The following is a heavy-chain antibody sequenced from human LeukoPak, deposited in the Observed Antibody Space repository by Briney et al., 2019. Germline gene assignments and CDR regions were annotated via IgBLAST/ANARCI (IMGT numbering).Heavy chain of an antibody. CDR2: IYYSVGT. CDR1: GGSISSHY. Sequence: SETLSLSCTVPGGSISSHYWNWIRQSPGEGREGMGHIYYSVGTNYNPSLKSRVTISVDTSKNQFSLKLSSVTAADTAVYYCARETTVVTPGRSDVFDIWGQGTMVTVSS. V-gene: IGHV4-59*11. CDR3: ARETTVVTPGRSDVFDI. J-gene: IGHJ3*02. D-gene: IGHD4-23*01.